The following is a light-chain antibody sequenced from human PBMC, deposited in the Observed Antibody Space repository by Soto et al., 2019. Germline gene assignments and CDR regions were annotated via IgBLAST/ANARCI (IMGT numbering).Light chain of an antibody. J-gene: IGKJ1*01. Sequence: ESVLTQAPGTLSLSPGESATLSCRASQSVSSSYLAWYQQKPGQAPRLLIHGTSSRATGIPDRFSGSGSGTEFTLTISSLQSEDFAVYYCQQYNDWPQTLGQGIKVDIK. CDR2: GTS. CDR3: QQYNDWPQT. V-gene: IGKV3D-15*01. CDR1: QSVSSSY.